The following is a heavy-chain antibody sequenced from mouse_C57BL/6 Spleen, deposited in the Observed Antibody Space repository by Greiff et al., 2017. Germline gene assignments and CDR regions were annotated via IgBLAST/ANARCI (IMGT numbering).Heavy chain of an antibody. CDR1: GYTFTSYW. J-gene: IGHJ2*01. CDR2: IDPSDSYT. V-gene: IGHV1-69*01. CDR3: ARYYFDY. Sequence: VQLQQPGAELVMPGASVKLSCKASGYTFTSYWMHWVKQRPGQGLEWIGEIDPSDSYTNYNQKFKGKSTLTVDKSSSTASMQLSSLTSKDSAVYYCARYYFDYWGQGTTLTVSS.